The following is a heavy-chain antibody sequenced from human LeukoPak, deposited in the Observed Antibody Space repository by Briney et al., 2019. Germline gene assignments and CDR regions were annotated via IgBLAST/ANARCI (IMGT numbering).Heavy chain of an antibody. J-gene: IGHJ6*03. CDR3: ARLLMVRGVISHMDV. D-gene: IGHD3-10*01. CDR1: GYTFTSYY. V-gene: IGHV1-46*01. CDR2: INPSGGST. Sequence: ASVKVSCKASGYTFTSYYMHWVRQAPGQGLEWMGIINPSGGSTSYAQKFQGRVTMTRDTSTSTVYMELSSLRSEDTAVYYCARLLMVRGVISHMDVWGKGTTVTVSS.